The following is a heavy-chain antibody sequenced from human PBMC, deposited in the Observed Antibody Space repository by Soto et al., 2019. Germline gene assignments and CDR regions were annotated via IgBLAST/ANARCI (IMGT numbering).Heavy chain of an antibody. Sequence: QITLKESGPTLVKPTQTLTLTCTFSGFSLSTTGVGVGWIRQPPGKALEWLALIYWDDDKRYSPSLKSRLTITKDTSNNQVVLTMTNMDPVDTATYYCAHRLTHGVLDKWGQGTMVTVSS. CDR1: GFSLSTTGVG. D-gene: IGHD3-10*01. CDR3: AHRLTHGVLDK. V-gene: IGHV2-5*02. J-gene: IGHJ3*02. CDR2: IYWDDDK.